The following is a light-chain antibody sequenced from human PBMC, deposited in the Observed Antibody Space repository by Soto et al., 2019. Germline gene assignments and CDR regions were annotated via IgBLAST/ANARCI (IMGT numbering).Light chain of an antibody. CDR1: SSDVGGYNY. J-gene: IGLJ1*01. CDR2: DVS. V-gene: IGLV2-14*01. Sequence: QSALTQPASVSGSPGQSITISCTGTSSDVGGYNYVSWYQQHPGKAPKLMIYDVSNRPSGVSNRFSGSKSGSTASLTISGLQAEDEADYYCSSHTRSTTEVFGTGTKLTVL. CDR3: SSHTRSTTEV.